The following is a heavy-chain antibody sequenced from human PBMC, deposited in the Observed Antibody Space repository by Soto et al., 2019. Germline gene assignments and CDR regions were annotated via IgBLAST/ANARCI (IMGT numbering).Heavy chain of an antibody. CDR2: IYYSGST. CDR1: GGSINSGDYY. Sequence: QVQLQESGPGLVKPSQTLSVTCIVSGGSINSGDYYWSWIRQPPGMGLEWIGYIYYSGSTYYNPSLKSRVTISADTSKNQVSLKLSSVTAADSALYYCARSPTKRVFGVVIIYGMDVWGQGTTVTVSS. V-gene: IGHV4-30-4*01. J-gene: IGHJ6*02. D-gene: IGHD3-3*01. CDR3: ARSPTKRVFGVVIIYGMDV.